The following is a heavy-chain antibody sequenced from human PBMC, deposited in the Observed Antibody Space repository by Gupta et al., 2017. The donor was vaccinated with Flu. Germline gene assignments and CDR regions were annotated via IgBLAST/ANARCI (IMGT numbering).Heavy chain of an antibody. CDR3: AKTPPRYSGQELLFDY. D-gene: IGHD5-12*01. Sequence: APGKGLEWVGLIAYEGNNTYYADSVKGRFTISRDNSKNTLYLQLNSLRTEDTAVYYCAKTPPRYSGQELLFDYWGQGTLVTVSS. CDR2: IAYEGNNT. V-gene: IGHV3-30*18. J-gene: IGHJ4*02.